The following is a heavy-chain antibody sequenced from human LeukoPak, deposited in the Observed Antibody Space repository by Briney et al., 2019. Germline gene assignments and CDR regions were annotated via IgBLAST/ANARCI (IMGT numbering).Heavy chain of an antibody. J-gene: IGHJ5*02. CDR2: IYYSGST. CDR1: GGSISSSSYY. D-gene: IGHD3-3*01. V-gene: IGHV4-39*01. Sequence: SETLSLTCTVSGGSISSSSYYWGWIRQPPGKGLEWIGSIYYSGSTYYNPSLKSRVTISVDTSKNQFSLKLSSVTAADTAVYYCASRITIFGVVTEGPWGQGTLVTVSS. CDR3: ASRITIFGVVTEGP.